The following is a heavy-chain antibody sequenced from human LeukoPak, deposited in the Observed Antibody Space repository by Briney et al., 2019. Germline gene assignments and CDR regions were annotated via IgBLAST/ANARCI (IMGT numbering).Heavy chain of an antibody. J-gene: IGHJ4*02. V-gene: IGHV1-8*02. CDR1: GYTFTTYG. CDR2: MNPNSGNT. D-gene: IGHD3-9*01. CDR3: ARGSLYYDILTPPDY. Sequence: AAVKVSCKTSGYTFTTYGINWVRQAPGQGLEWMGWMNPNSGNTGYAQKFQGRVTMTRNTSISTAYMELSSLRSEDTAVYYCARGSLYYDILTPPDYWGQGTLVTVSS.